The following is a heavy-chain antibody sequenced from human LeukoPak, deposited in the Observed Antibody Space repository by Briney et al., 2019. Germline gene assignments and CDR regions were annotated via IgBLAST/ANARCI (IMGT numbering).Heavy chain of an antibody. D-gene: IGHD4-17*01. CDR3: AKAQYGDSGLYALGYYYGMDV. J-gene: IGHJ6*02. Sequence: PGGSLRLSCAASGFTFDDYAMHWVRQAPGKGLEWVSGISWNSGSIGYADSVKGRFTISRDNAKNSLYLQMNSLRAEDTALYYCAKAQYGDSGLYALGYYYGMDVWGQGTTVTVSS. CDR2: ISWNSGSI. CDR1: GFTFDDYA. V-gene: IGHV3-9*01.